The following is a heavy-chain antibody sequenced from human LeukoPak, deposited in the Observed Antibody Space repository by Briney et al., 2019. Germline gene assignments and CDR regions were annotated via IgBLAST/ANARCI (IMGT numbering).Heavy chain of an antibody. CDR2: IYTSGST. Sequence: SETLSLTCTVSAGSISSYYWSGIRQPAGKGLEWIGRIYTSGSTNYNPSLKSRVTMSVDTSKNQFSLKLSSVTAADTAVYYCASLYSRSYYTGSFDYFNYWGRGTLVTVSS. D-gene: IGHD1-26*01. J-gene: IGHJ4*02. CDR1: AGSISSYY. CDR3: ASLYSRSYYTGSFDYFNY. V-gene: IGHV4-4*07.